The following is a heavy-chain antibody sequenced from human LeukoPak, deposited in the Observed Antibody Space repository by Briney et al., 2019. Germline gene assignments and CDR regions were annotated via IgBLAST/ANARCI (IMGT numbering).Heavy chain of an antibody. CDR3: AKQLGYCSDGSCYFPY. Sequence: GGSLRRSCAASGFTFSSSAMSWVRQAPGKGLEWVSAISNNGGYTYYADSVQGRFTISRDNSKSTLCLQMNSLRAEDTAVYYCAKQLGYCSDGSCYFPYWGQGTLVTVSS. D-gene: IGHD2-15*01. V-gene: IGHV3-23*01. CDR1: GFTFSSSA. J-gene: IGHJ4*02. CDR2: ISNNGGYT.